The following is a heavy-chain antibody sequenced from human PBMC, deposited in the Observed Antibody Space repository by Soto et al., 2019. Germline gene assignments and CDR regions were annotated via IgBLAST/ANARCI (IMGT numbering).Heavy chain of an antibody. CDR2: INPNSGDT. CDR1: GYTFTGYY. Sequence: GASVKVSCKASGYTFTGYYIYWVRQAPGQGLEWMGWINPNSGDTNYAQKFQGRVSMTRDMSITTAYMELSSLRSDDTAFYYCARDISGTAYDALDIWGQGTVVT. V-gene: IGHV1-2*02. J-gene: IGHJ3*02. D-gene: IGHD5-12*01. CDR3: ARDISGTAYDALDI.